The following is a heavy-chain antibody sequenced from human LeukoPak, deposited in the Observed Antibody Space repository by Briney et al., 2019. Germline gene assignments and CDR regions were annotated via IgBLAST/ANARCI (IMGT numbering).Heavy chain of an antibody. D-gene: IGHD6-13*01. V-gene: IGHV4-59*11. Sequence: SETLSLTCTVSGGSISGHYWSWIRQPPGKGLEWIGYVYYSGSTNYNPSLKSRVTISVDTSKNQFSLKLSSVTAADTAVYYCARYVGYSSSRVTNKEYWGQRTLVTVSS. CDR1: GGSISGHY. CDR3: ARYVGYSSSRVTNKEY. J-gene: IGHJ4*02. CDR2: VYYSGST.